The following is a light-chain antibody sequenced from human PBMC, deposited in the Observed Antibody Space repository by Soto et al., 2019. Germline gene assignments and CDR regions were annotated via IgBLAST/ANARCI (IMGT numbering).Light chain of an antibody. Sequence: QSVLTQPPSASGTPGQRVTISCSGSVSNIGRNTVTWYRQLPGTAPKLLIYSSNQRPSGVPDRFSASKSGTSASLAISGLQSEDEADYHCASWDDSLNAVVFGGGTKLTVL. V-gene: IGLV1-44*01. J-gene: IGLJ2*01. CDR2: SSN. CDR3: ASWDDSLNAVV. CDR1: VSNIGRNT.